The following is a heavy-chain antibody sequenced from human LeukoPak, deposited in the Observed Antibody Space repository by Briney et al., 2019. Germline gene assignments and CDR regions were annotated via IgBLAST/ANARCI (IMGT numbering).Heavy chain of an antibody. V-gene: IGHV1-8*01. CDR2: MNPNSGNT. J-gene: IGHJ3*02. CDR1: GCTFTSYD. CDR3: ARAIVGDLTTWIQLWSGYPIAFDI. Sequence: GASVKVSCKASGCTFTSYDINWVRQATGQGLEWMGWMNPNSGNTGYAQKFQGRVTMTRNTSISTAYMELSSLRSEDTAVYYCARAIVGDLTTWIQLWSGYPIAFDIWGQGTMVTVSS. D-gene: IGHD5-18*01.